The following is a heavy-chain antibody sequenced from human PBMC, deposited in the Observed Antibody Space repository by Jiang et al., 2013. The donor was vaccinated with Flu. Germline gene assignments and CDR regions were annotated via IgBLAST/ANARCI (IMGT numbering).Heavy chain of an antibody. CDR3: TRGASVSSTGWYRRWFDP. CDR1: GYTFTGYY. D-gene: IGHD6-19*01. V-gene: IGHV1-2*04. Sequence: VKVSCKASGYTFTGYYLHWVRQALDKGLEWVGWIDPKSGGTKYAQKFQGWVTMTRDTAISTAYMELSRLKSDDTALYYCTRGASVSSTGWYRRWFDPWGQGTLVTVSS. J-gene: IGHJ5*02. CDR2: IDPKSGGT.